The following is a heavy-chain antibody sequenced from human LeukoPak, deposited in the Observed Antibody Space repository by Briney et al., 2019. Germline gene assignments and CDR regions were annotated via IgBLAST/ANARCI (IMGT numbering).Heavy chain of an antibody. CDR2: IIPIFGTA. V-gene: IGHV1-69*05. CDR3: ARVGRYCSSTSCYKGWFDP. J-gene: IGHJ5*02. Sequence: SVKVSCKASGGTFSSYAVSWVRQAPGQGLEWMRGIIPIFGTANYAQKFQGRVTITTDESTSTAYMELSSLRSEDTAVYYCARVGRYCSSTSCYKGWFDPWGQGTLVTVSS. CDR1: GGTFSSYA. D-gene: IGHD2-2*02.